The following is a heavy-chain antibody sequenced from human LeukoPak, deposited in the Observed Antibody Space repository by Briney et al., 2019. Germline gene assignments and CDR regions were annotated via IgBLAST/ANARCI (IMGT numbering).Heavy chain of an antibody. D-gene: IGHD1-26*01. CDR3: AREGRSGSYLDY. J-gene: IGHJ4*02. CDR1: GFTFSDYY. Sequence: GGSLRLSCAASGFTFSDYYMSWIRQAPGKGLEWLSFISSGGSTIYYADSVKGRFTISRDNARNSLYLQMNSLRAEDTAVYYCAREGRSGSYLDYWGQGTLAIVSS. V-gene: IGHV3-11*04. CDR2: ISSGGSTI.